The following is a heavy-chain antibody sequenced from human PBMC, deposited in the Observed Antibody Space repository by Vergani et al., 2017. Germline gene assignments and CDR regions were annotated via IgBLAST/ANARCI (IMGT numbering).Heavy chain of an antibody. CDR3: ARREVGATTASYYFDY. Sequence: EVQLVQSGAEVTKPGESLKISCKGSGYSFTSYWIGWVRQMPGKGLEWMGIIYPGDSDTRYSPSFQGQGTISADKSISTAYLQWSSLKATDTAMYYCARREVGATTASYYFDYWGQGTLVTVSS. CDR1: GYSFTSYW. V-gene: IGHV5-51*03. CDR2: IYPGDSDT. J-gene: IGHJ4*02. D-gene: IGHD1-26*01.